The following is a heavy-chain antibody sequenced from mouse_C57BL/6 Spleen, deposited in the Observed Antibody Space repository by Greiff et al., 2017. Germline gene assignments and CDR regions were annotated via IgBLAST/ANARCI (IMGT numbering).Heavy chain of an antibody. CDR1: GYTFTSYG. Sequence: VKLMESGAELARPGASVKLSCKASGYTFTSYGISWVKQRTGQGLEWIGEIYPRSGNTYYNEKFKGKATLTADKSSSTAYMELRSLTSEDSAVYFCARGAVVSTNFDYWGQGTTLTVSS. CDR3: ARGAVVSTNFDY. V-gene: IGHV1-81*01. J-gene: IGHJ2*01. CDR2: IYPRSGNT. D-gene: IGHD1-1*01.